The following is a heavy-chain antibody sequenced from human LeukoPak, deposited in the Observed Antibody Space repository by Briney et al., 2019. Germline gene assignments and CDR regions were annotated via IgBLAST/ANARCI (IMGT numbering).Heavy chain of an antibody. J-gene: IGHJ6*02. V-gene: IGHV4-31*03. D-gene: IGHD1-7*01. CDR3: ARDPLITGTTAYYGMDV. Sequence: PSETLSLTCTVSGGSISSGGYYWSWIRQHPGKGLEWIGYIYYSGSTYYNPSLKSRVTISVDTSKNQFSLKLSSVTAADTAVYYCARDPLITGTTAYYGMDVWGQGTTVTVSS. CDR2: IYYSGST. CDR1: GGSISSGGYY.